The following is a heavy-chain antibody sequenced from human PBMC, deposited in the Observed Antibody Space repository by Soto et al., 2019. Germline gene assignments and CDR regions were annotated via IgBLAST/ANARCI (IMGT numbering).Heavy chain of an antibody. CDR1: GFSLSTSGVG. Sequence: QITLKESGPTLVKPTQTLKLTCTFSGFSLSTSGVGVGWIRQPQGKALEWLALIYWDDDKRYSPSLKSRLTITKDTSKNQVVLTMTNMDPVDTATYYCAHRKGVSYSYYFDDWGQGTLVTVSS. V-gene: IGHV2-5*02. CDR3: AHRKGVSYSYYFDD. D-gene: IGHD1-26*01. CDR2: IYWDDDK. J-gene: IGHJ4*02.